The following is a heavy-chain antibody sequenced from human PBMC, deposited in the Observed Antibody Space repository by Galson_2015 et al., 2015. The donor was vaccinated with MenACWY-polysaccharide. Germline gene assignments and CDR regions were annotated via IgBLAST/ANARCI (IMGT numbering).Heavy chain of an antibody. Sequence: SLRLSCAASGFTFSTYAMSWVRQAPGKGLEWVSAISGSGGSTYYADSVKGRFTISRDNSKITLYLQMNSLRAEDTAVYYCAKDKAFHCSGGGCYSVSPDFRGQGTLVTVSS. CDR3: AKDKAFHCSGGGCYSVSPDF. J-gene: IGHJ4*02. CDR1: GFTFSTYA. D-gene: IGHD2-15*01. CDR2: ISGSGGST. V-gene: IGHV3-23*01.